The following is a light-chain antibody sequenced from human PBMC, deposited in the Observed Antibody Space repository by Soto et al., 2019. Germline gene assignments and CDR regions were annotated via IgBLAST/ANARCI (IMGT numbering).Light chain of an antibody. CDR2: GAS. Sequence: IVLTQSPGTLSLSPEERATLSCRARQSVSSSYLAWYQQKPGQAPRLLIYGASSRATGIPDRFSGSGSGTDFTLTISRLEPEDFAVYYCQQYGSSPLTFGQGTRLEIK. J-gene: IGKJ5*01. V-gene: IGKV3-20*01. CDR1: QSVSSSY. CDR3: QQYGSSPLT.